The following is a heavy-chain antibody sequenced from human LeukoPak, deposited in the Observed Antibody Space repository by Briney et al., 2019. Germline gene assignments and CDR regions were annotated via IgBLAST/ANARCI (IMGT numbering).Heavy chain of an antibody. CDR2: ISGSGGST. D-gene: IGHD4/OR15-4a*01. CDR3: AKDRRMMLKTYFDY. Sequence: GGSLRLSCAASGFPFTSYAMSWVRQAPGKGLEWVSAISGSGGSTYYADSVKGRFTISRDNSKNTLYLQMNSLRAEDTAVYYCAKDRRMMLKTYFDYWGQGTLVTVSS. CDR1: GFPFTSYA. J-gene: IGHJ4*02. V-gene: IGHV3-23*01.